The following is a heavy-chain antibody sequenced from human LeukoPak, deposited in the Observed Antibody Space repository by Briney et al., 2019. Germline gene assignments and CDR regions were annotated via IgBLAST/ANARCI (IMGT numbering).Heavy chain of an antibody. J-gene: IGHJ4*02. CDR2: IKKDGNEK. V-gene: IGHV3-7*01. Sequence: GGSVRLSCAASGFTFSCYRMSWVRPAPGKGLEGVANIKKDGNEKYYVDSVKGRFTISRDNAKKSLYLQMNSLRAEDTAVYYCARHLSGVTGYTYGRGIDYWGQGTLVTVSS. CDR3: ARHLSGVTGYTYGRGIDY. D-gene: IGHD5-18*01. CDR1: GFTFSCYR.